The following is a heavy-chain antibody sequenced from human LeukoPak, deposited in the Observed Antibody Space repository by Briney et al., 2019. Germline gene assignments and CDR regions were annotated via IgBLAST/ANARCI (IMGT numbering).Heavy chain of an antibody. J-gene: IGHJ4*02. CDR1: GGSISSGGYY. CDR2: IYNNGST. Sequence: PSQTLSLTCTLSGGSISSGGYYWSWIRQHPGRGLEWIGYIYNNGSTYNNPSLKSRFTISVDTSKTQFTLKLSAVTAADTAVYYCARGGNLIYFHYWGQGTLVSVPS. D-gene: IGHD1-7*01. CDR3: ARGGNLIYFHY. V-gene: IGHV4-31*03.